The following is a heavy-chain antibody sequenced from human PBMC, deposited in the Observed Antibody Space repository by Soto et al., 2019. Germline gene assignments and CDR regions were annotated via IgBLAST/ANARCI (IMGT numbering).Heavy chain of an antibody. CDR1: GGSISSGDYY. Sequence: SETLSLTCTVSGGSISSGDYYWSWIRQPPGKGLEWIGYIYYSGSPFYNSSLQSRVSLSLDTSNNLFSLTLNSVTAADTAVYYCTLNHGDGGGGYDRDYWGQGTRVTVSS. D-gene: IGHD5-12*01. V-gene: IGHV4-30-4*03. CDR2: IYYSGSP. J-gene: IGHJ1*01. CDR3: TLNHGDGGGGYDRDY.